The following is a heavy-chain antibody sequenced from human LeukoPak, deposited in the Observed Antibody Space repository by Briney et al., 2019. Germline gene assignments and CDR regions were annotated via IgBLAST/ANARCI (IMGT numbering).Heavy chain of an antibody. Sequence: PSETLSLTCTVSGGSISSSSYYWGWIRQPPGKGLEWIGSIYYSGSTYYNPSLKSRVTISVDTSKNQFSLKLSSVTAADTAVYYCARVRSGYSYGYPVKGQKYNWFDPWGQGTLVTVSS. CDR1: GGSISSSSYY. V-gene: IGHV4-39*07. J-gene: IGHJ5*02. CDR3: ARVRSGYSYGYPVKGQKYNWFDP. D-gene: IGHD5-18*01. CDR2: IYYSGST.